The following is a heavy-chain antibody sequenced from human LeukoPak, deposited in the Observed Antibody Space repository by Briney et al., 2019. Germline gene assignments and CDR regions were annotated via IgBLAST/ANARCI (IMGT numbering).Heavy chain of an antibody. CDR2: IIPIFGTA. V-gene: IGHV1-69*01. J-gene: IGHJ4*02. D-gene: IGHD4-11*01. CDR1: GGTFSSYA. Sequence: ASVKVSCKASGGTFSSYAISWVRQAPGQGLEWTGGIIPIFGTANYAQKFQGRVTISADESTSTAYMELSSLRSEDTAVYYCARGRDYSNFPFDYWGQGTLVTVSS. CDR3: ARGRDYSNFPFDY.